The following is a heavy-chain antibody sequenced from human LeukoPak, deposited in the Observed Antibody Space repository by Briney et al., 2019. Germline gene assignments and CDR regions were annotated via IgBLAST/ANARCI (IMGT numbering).Heavy chain of an antibody. CDR1: GFAFTTYW. D-gene: IGHD1-26*01. CDR3: VTSRRTGTYLEGYFDL. V-gene: IGHV3-74*01. Sequence: GGSLRLSCAASGFAFTTYWMHWVRQAPGKGLVWVSRINTDETIANYADFVTGRFTISRDNAKNTLHLQMNSLRAEDTAIFYCVTSRRTGTYLEGYFDLWGRGTLVTVSS. CDR2: INTDETIA. J-gene: IGHJ2*01.